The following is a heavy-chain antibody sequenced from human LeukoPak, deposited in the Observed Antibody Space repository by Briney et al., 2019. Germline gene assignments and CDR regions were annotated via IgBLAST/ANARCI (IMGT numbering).Heavy chain of an antibody. J-gene: IGHJ4*02. D-gene: IGHD1-26*01. CDR1: GGSIRSYY. CDR2: IYYSGST. V-gene: IGHV4-59*01. Sequence: PSETLSLTCTVSGGSIRSYYWSWIRQPPGKGLEWIAYIYYSGSTNYNPSLKSRVTISVDTSKNQFSLKLSSVTAADTAVYYCARDVRGSSSVGFDYWGQGTLVTVSS. CDR3: ARDVRGSSSVGFDY.